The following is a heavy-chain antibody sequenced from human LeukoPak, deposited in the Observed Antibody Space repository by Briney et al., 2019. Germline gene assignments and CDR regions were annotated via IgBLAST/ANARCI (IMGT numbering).Heavy chain of an antibody. V-gene: IGHV4-59*08. J-gene: IGHJ4*02. CDR1: GGSISSYY. Sequence: KPSETLSLTCTVSGGSISSYYWSWIRQPPGKGLEWIGYINYSGSTSYSPSLKSRVAISVDTSNNQFSLKLSSVTAADTAVYYCARHTVVQGRWPDYWGQGALVTVSS. CDR3: ARHTVVQGRWPDY. D-gene: IGHD4-23*01. CDR2: INYSGST.